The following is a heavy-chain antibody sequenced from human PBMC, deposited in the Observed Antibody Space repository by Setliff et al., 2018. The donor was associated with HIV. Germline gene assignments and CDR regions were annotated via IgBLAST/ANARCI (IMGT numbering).Heavy chain of an antibody. J-gene: IGHJ4*02. CDR1: GFTFSSYS. CDR3: AKGFSSSWLYYFDN. Sequence: GGSLRLSCAASGFTFSSYSMNWVRQAPGKGLEWVSSISSSSSYIYYADSVKGRFTISRVNAKNSLYLQMNSLRAEDTAVYYCAKGFSSSWLYYFDNWGQGTLVTVSS. CDR2: ISSSSSYI. V-gene: IGHV3-21*01. D-gene: IGHD6-13*01.